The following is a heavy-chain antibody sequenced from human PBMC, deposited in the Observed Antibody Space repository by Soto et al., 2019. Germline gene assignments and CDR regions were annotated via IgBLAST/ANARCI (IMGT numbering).Heavy chain of an antibody. CDR1: GFTFSNYA. V-gene: IGHV3-30-3*01. CDR2: MSYDGSNK. CDR3: ARDTRWYYGMDV. Sequence: QVQLVESGGGVVQPGRSLRLSCAASGFTFSNYAMHWVRQAPGKGLEWVAVMSYDGSNKYYADSLKGRFTISRDNSKDTLYLQMNSLRLEDTAVYFCARDTRWYYGMDVWGQGTTVTVSS. D-gene: IGHD2-15*01. J-gene: IGHJ6*02.